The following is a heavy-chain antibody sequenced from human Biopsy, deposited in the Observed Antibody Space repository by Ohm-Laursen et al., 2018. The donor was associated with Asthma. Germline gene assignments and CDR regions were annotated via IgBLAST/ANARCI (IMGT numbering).Heavy chain of an antibody. Sequence: SLRLSCTASGFTFSSYSMNWVRQAPGKGLEWVSYISSSSSTIYYADSVKGRFTISRDNAKNSLYLQMNSLRDEDTAVYYCSRPRWGPYGYWGQGTLVTVSS. J-gene: IGHJ4*02. D-gene: IGHD4-17*01. CDR1: GFTFSSYS. V-gene: IGHV3-48*02. CDR2: ISSSSSTI. CDR3: SRPRWGPYGY.